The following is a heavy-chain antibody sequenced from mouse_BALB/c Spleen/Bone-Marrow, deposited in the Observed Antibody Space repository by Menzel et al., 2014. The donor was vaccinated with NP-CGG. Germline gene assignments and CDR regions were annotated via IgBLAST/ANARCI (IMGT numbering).Heavy chain of an antibody. V-gene: IGHV1-14*01. CDR1: GYTFTSYV. Sequence: VQLQQSGPELVKPGASVKMSCKASGYTFTSYVMHWVKQKPGQGLEWIGYINPYNDGTKYNEKFKGKATLTSDKSSSTAYMELSSLTSEDSAVYYCAREAAHYGNYGDDYWGQGTTLTVSS. J-gene: IGHJ2*01. CDR2: INPYNDGT. CDR3: AREAAHYGNYGDDY. D-gene: IGHD2-1*01.